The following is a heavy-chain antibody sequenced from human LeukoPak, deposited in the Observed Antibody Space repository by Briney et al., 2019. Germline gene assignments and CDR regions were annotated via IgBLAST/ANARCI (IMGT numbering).Heavy chain of an antibody. CDR2: IPYDGRKE. J-gene: IGHJ4*02. CDR3: AKDSGSWEPTYFDY. D-gene: IGHD3-10*01. Sequence: PGGSLRLSCAASGFTFNTFAMHWVRQAPGKGLEWVAIIPYDGRKEYYAESVKGRFTISRDNSKNTLYLQMNSLRAEDTAVYYCAKDSGSWEPTYFDYWGQGTLVTVSS. V-gene: IGHV3-30*04. CDR1: GFTFNTFA.